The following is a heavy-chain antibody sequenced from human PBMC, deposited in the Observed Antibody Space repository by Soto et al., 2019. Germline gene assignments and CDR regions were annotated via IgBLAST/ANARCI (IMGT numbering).Heavy chain of an antibody. D-gene: IGHD3-3*01. CDR2: IYYSGST. CDR3: AGVRSGYRAGYYYYYIDV. V-gene: IGHV4-59*01. CDR1: GGSISSYY. J-gene: IGHJ6*03. Sequence: PSETLSLTCTVSGGSISSYYWSWIRQPPGKGLEWIGYIYYSGSTNYNPSLKSRVTISVDTSKNQFSLKLSSVTAADTAVYYCAGVRSGYRAGYYYYYIDVWGKGTTVTVSS.